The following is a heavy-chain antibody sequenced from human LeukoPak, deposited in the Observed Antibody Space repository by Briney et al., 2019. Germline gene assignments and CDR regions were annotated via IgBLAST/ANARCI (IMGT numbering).Heavy chain of an antibody. Sequence: SETLSLTCTVSGGSISGDYWSWIRQPPGEGLEWIAFVYYTGSTDYNPSLKSRVTISVGTSKNQFSLKLNSVTAADTAVYYCARGGASSRYFDFWGQGTLVTVSS. CDR3: ARGGASSRYFDF. V-gene: IGHV4-59*01. CDR1: GGSISGDY. CDR2: VYYTGST. D-gene: IGHD6-13*01. J-gene: IGHJ4*02.